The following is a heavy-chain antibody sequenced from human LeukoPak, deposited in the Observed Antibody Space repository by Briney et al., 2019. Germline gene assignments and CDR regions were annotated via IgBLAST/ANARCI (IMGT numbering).Heavy chain of an antibody. Sequence: GGSLRLCCAASGFTLSNYWMSWVRQATGRGLEWVANINPDESEKYYEDTVKGRFTISRDNADNSLYLHMNTLRAEDTAVYYCARFRTVAGNPLDYWGQRALVTVSS. V-gene: IGHV3-7*03. J-gene: IGHJ4*02. CDR2: INPDESEK. CDR1: GFTLSNYW. D-gene: IGHD6-19*01. CDR3: ARFRTVAGNPLDY.